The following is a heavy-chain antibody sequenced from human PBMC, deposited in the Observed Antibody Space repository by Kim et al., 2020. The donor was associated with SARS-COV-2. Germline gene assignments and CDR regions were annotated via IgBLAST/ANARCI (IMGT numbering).Heavy chain of an antibody. V-gene: IGHV4-39*01. D-gene: IGHD6-13*01. J-gene: IGHJ4*02. CDR3: ASYSSSWYRGTFFDY. Sequence: PSLKSRVTISVDTSKNQFSLKLSSGTAADTAVYYCASYSSSWYRGTFFDYWGQGTLVTVSS.